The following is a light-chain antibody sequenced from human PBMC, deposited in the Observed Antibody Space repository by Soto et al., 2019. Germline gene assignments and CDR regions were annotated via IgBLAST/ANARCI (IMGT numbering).Light chain of an antibody. V-gene: IGKV3-11*01. Sequence: EIVLTQSPATLSLSPGERATLSCRASQSVSSYLAWYQQKPGQAPRLLIYDASNRATGIPARFSGSGSGTDFTLTISSLEPEDFAVYYCQPTEEFTFGPGTKVDIK. CDR1: QSVSSY. CDR2: DAS. CDR3: QPTEEFT. J-gene: IGKJ3*01.